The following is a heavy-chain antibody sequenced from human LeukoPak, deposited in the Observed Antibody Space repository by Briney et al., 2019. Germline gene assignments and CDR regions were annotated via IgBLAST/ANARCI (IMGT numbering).Heavy chain of an antibody. CDR2: ISDSGNT. V-gene: IGHV3-23*01. J-gene: IGHJ4*02. CDR1: GFTLSSYA. D-gene: IGHD3-10*01. Sequence: PGGSLRLSCAASGFTLSSYAMSWVRQAPGKGLEWVSAISDSGNTYHADSVKGRFTISRDNAKNSLYLQMNSLRAEDTAVYYCARALWFGETFPAYWGQGTLVTVSS. CDR3: ARALWFGETFPAY.